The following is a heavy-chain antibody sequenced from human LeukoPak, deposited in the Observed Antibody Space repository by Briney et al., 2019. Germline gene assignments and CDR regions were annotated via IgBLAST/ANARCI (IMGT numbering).Heavy chain of an antibody. Sequence: PSETLSLTCTVSGGSISSYYWSWIRQPPGKGLEWIGYIYYSGSTNYNPSLKSRVTMSVDTSKNQFSLKLSSVTAADTAVYYCARDREGYSDYWGQGTLDTVSS. CDR1: GGSISSYY. J-gene: IGHJ4*02. CDR3: ARDREGYSDY. V-gene: IGHV4-59*12. CDR2: IYYSGST. D-gene: IGHD5-24*01.